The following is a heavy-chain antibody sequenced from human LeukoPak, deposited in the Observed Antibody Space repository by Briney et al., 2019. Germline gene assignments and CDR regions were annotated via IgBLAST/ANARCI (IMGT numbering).Heavy chain of an antibody. V-gene: IGHV3-21*01. J-gene: IGHJ6*03. Sequence: PGGSLRLSCAASGFTFSSYSMNWVRQTPGKGLEWVSSISGSSSYIYYADSVKGRFTISRDNAKKSLYLQMNSLRAEDTAVYYCAKGGGYEAQYYYYYLDVWGKGTTVTISS. CDR2: ISGSSSYI. CDR1: GFTFSSYS. D-gene: IGHD5-12*01. CDR3: AKGGGYEAQYYYYYLDV.